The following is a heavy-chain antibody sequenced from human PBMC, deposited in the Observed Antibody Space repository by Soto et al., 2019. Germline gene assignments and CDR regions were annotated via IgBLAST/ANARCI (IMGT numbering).Heavy chain of an antibody. Sequence: PSETLSLTCTVSGGSISSGGYYWIWIRHHPGKGLEWIGYIYYSGSTYYNPSLKSRVTISVDTSKNQFSLKLSSVTAADTAVYYCASSVYYYDSSGYFPDAFDIWGQGTVVTVSS. D-gene: IGHD3-22*01. CDR3: ASSVYYYDSSGYFPDAFDI. CDR1: GGSISSGGYY. CDR2: IYYSGST. V-gene: IGHV4-31*03. J-gene: IGHJ3*02.